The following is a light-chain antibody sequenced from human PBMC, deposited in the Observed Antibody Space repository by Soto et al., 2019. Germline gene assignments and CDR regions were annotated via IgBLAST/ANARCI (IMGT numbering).Light chain of an antibody. CDR3: QQYENWPYT. Sequence: EIVLAQSPAILSVSPGERATLSCRASQSISRSLAWYQQKPGQAPRLLIYGASIRAPGIPARFSGGGSGTEFTLTITSLQSEDFAVYYCQQYENWPYTFGQGTRLEIK. V-gene: IGKV3-15*01. J-gene: IGKJ5*01. CDR1: QSISRS. CDR2: GAS.